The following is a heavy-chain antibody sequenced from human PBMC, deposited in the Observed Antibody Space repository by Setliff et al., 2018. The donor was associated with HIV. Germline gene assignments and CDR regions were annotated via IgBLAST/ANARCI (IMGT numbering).Heavy chain of an antibody. CDR3: ARHPEQWLAHFDY. CDR2: INYSGTT. V-gene: IGHV4-39*01. CDR1: GGSISSSTYY. D-gene: IGHD6-19*01. J-gene: IGHJ4*02. Sequence: NPSETLSLTCIVSGGSISSSTYYWGWIRQPPGKGLEWLGSINYSGTTYYNPSLKSRVTISVDTSKNQFSLKLNSVTATDTAVYYCARHPEQWLAHFDYWGQGTLVTVTS.